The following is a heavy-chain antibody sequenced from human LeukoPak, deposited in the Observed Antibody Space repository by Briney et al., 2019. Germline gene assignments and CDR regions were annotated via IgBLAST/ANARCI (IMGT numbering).Heavy chain of an antibody. CDR1: GGSISSGSYY. Sequence: SETLSLTCTVSGGSISSGSYYWSWIRQPAGKGLEWIGRIYTSGSTNYNPSLKSRVTISLDTSKNHFSLKLSSVTAADTAVYYCARQSYLAVPGSGDYWGQGTLVTVSS. V-gene: IGHV4-61*02. J-gene: IGHJ4*02. D-gene: IGHD6-19*01. CDR3: ARQSYLAVPGSGDY. CDR2: IYTSGST.